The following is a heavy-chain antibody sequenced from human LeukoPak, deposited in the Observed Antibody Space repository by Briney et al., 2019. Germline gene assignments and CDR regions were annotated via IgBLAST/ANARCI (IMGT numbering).Heavy chain of an antibody. J-gene: IGHJ4*02. D-gene: IGHD3-22*01. CDR3: ARDGGYYDTSGTIDY. Sequence: PGGSLRLSCAASGFTFSSYWMHWVRQAPGKGLVWVSRINSDGSSTNYADSVKGRFTISRDNAKNTLYLQMNSLRAEDTAVYYCARDGGYYDTSGTIDYWGQGTLVTVSS. CDR1: GFTFSSYW. V-gene: IGHV3-74*01. CDR2: INSDGSST.